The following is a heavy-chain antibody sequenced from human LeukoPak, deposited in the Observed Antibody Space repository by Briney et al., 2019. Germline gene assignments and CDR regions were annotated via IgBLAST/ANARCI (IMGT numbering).Heavy chain of an antibody. J-gene: IGHJ5*02. CDR1: GASISNYY. Sequence: SETQSLTCSVSGASISNYYWSWIRQPAGKGLEWIGRLYTNGSTNYNPSLKSRGTMSVDTSKNQFSLKLTSVTAADTAVYYCAREYSRSGSYYHWGQGTLVTVSS. CDR2: LYTNGST. CDR3: AREYSRSGSYYH. D-gene: IGHD3-10*01. V-gene: IGHV4-4*07.